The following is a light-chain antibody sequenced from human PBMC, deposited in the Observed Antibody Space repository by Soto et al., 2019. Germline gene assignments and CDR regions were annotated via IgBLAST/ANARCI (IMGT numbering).Light chain of an antibody. V-gene: IGKV3-11*01. J-gene: IGKJ4*01. Sequence: EIGMTQSASTLSVSAGERATLSCRASQSISSNLAWYQQKPGQAPRLLMFRTSNRATGIPARFSGSGSGTDFTLIISSLELEDFAVYYCQQRSVWPLTFGGGTKVDIK. CDR3: QQRSVWPLT. CDR2: RTS. CDR1: QSISSN.